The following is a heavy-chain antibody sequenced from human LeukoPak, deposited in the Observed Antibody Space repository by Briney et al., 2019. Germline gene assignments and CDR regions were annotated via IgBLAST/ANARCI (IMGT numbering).Heavy chain of an antibody. Sequence: PSETLSLTCTVSGGSISSYYWSWIRQHPGKGLEWIGYIYYGGSTYYNPSLKSRVTISVDTSKNQFSLKLSSVTAADTAVYYCARATTYGDYRFPFDYWGQGTLVTVSS. J-gene: IGHJ4*02. CDR2: IYYGGST. CDR3: ARATTYGDYRFPFDY. CDR1: GGSISSYY. D-gene: IGHD4-17*01. V-gene: IGHV4-59*06.